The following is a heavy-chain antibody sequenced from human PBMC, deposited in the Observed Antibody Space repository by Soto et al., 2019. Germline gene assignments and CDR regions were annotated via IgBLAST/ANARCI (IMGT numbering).Heavy chain of an antibody. CDR2: ISYDGDIK. D-gene: IGHD1-1*01. Sequence: QVQLVESGGGVVQPGRSLRLSCAASGFTFSDFGMHWVRQSPGKGLEWVAIISYDGDIKYYGDSVKGRFTTSRDNSKNTLFLEMDSLSVDDTAIYDCAKDHLEPIAGYYFDHGGQGTLVTVSS. CDR3: AKDHLEPIAGYYFDH. V-gene: IGHV3-30*18. CDR1: GFTFSDFG. J-gene: IGHJ4*02.